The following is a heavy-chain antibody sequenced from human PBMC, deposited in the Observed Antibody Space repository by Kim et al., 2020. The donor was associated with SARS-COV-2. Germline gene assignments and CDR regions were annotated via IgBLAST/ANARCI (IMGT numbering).Heavy chain of an antibody. Sequence: SETLSLTCTVSGGSISSGGYYWSWIRQHPGKGLEWIGYIYYSGSTYYNPSLKSRVTISVDTSKNQFSLKLSSVTAADTAVYYCARDRNLYSSGWYYGMDVWGQGTTVTVSS. CDR3: ARDRNLYSSGWYYGMDV. D-gene: IGHD6-19*01. CDR2: IYYSGST. V-gene: IGHV4-31*03. J-gene: IGHJ6*02. CDR1: GGSISSGGYY.